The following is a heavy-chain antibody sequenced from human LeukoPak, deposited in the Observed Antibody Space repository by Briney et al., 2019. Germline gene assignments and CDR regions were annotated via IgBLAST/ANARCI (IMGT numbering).Heavy chain of an antibody. CDR2: INPNSGGT. D-gene: IGHD3-22*01. CDR1: GYTFTGYY. J-gene: IGHJ4*02. Sequence: GASVKVSCKASGYTFTGYYMHWVRQAPGQGLEWMGWINPNSGGTNYAQKFQGRVTMTRDTSISTAYMELSRLGSDDTAVYYCARDQGNYYDSSGYYYALDWGQGTLVTVSS. CDR3: ARDQGNYYDSSGYYYALD. V-gene: IGHV1-2*02.